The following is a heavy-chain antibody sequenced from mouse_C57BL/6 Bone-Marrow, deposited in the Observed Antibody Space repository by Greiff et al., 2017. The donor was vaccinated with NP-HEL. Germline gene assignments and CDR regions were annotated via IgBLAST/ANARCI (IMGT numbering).Heavy chain of an antibody. CDR2: INPSSGYT. V-gene: IGHV1-4*01. Sequence: VQLQESGAELARPGASVKMSCKASGYTCTSYTMHWVKQRPGQGLEWIGYINPSSGYTKYNQKFKDKATLTADKSSSTAYMQLSSLTSEDAAVYYCARLAWFAYWGQGTLVTVSA. J-gene: IGHJ3*01. CDR3: ARLAWFAY. CDR1: GYTCTSYT.